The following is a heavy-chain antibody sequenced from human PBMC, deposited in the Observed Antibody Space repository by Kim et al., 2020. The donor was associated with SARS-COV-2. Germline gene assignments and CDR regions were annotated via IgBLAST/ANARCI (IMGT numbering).Heavy chain of an antibody. CDR1: GFSFSNAW. Sequence: GGSLRLSCAASGFSFSNAWMSWVRQAPGKGLEWVGRIKSKTDGGTTDYAAPVKGRFTISRDDSKNTLYLQMNSLKTEDTAVYYCSTGWGEEVPIAMLESPYYYYMDVWGKGTPVTVSS. CDR2: IKSKTDGGTT. D-gene: IGHD2-2*01. CDR3: STGWGEEVPIAMLESPYYYYMDV. J-gene: IGHJ6*03. V-gene: IGHV3-15*01.